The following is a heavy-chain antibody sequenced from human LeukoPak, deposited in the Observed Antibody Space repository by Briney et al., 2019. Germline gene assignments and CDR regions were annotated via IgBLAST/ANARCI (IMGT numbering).Heavy chain of an antibody. V-gene: IGHV3-30*18. Sequence: GGSLRLSCAASGFTFSSYGMHWVRQAPGKGLEWVAVISYDGSNKYYADSVKGRFTISRDNSKNTLYLQMNSLRAEDMALYYCAKGGVPGDYYYYMDVWGKGTTVTVSS. CDR1: GFTFSSYG. J-gene: IGHJ6*03. CDR3: AKGGVPGDYYYYMDV. D-gene: IGHD3-3*01. CDR2: ISYDGSNK.